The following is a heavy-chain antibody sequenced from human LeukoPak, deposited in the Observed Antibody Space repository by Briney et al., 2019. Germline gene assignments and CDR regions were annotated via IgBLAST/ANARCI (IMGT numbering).Heavy chain of an antibody. CDR2: IYSGGST. V-gene: IGHV3-53*01. CDR1: GFTVSSNY. J-gene: IGHJ6*02. Sequence: GGSLRLSCAASGFTVSSNYMSWVRQAPGKGLEWVSVIYSGGSTYYADSVKGRFTISRDNSKNTLYLQMNSLRAEDTAVYYCAKSLLAGYYYGMDVWGQGTTVTVSS. CDR3: AKSLLAGYYYGMDV. D-gene: IGHD2-15*01.